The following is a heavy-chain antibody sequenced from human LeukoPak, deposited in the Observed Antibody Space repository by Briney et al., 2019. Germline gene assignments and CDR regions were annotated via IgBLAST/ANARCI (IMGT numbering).Heavy chain of an antibody. CDR2: IGAGASHI. V-gene: IGHV3-21*04. CDR1: GFSFSDCD. Sequence: GGSLRLSCAASGFSFSDCDMNWVRQAPGKGLEWVSYIGAGASHIYYADSVRGRFTISRDNAKNSLYVQMNSLRVEDTAVYYCARISLGALVRGVFHYIGMDVWDQGTTVTVSS. CDR3: ARISLGALVRGVFHYIGMDV. J-gene: IGHJ6*02. D-gene: IGHD3-10*01.